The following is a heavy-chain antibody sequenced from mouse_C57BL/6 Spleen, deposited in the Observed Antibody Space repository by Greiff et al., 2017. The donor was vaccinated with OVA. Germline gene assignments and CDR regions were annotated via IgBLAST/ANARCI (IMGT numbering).Heavy chain of an antibody. CDR2: IYPGDGDT. D-gene: IGHD1-1*01. CDR1: GYAFSSSW. CDR3: ARSHYYGSRFFDY. V-gene: IGHV1-82*01. J-gene: IGHJ2*01. Sequence: LVESGPELVKPGASVKISCKASGYAFSSSWMNWVKQRPGKGLEWIGRIYPGDGDTNYNGKFKGKATLTADKSSSTAYMQLSSLTSEDSAVYFCARSHYYGSRFFDYWGQGTTLTVSS.